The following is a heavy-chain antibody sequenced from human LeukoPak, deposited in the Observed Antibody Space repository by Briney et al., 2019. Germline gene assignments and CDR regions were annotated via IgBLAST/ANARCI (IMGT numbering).Heavy chain of an antibody. Sequence: SETLSLTCRVSGGSLSIYFWSCIRQPPGKGLEWMGNIYYSGSTNYNPSLRSRVTISIDTSKNQFSLRLSSVTAADTAVYYCARFRDCGGDCYFLAYWGQGTLVTVSS. J-gene: IGHJ4*02. CDR3: ARFRDCGGDCYFLAY. V-gene: IGHV4-59*01. CDR1: GGSLSIYF. CDR2: IYYSGST. D-gene: IGHD2-21*02.